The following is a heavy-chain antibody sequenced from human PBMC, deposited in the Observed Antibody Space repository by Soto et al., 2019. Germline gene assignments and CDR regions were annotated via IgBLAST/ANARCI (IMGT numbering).Heavy chain of an antibody. Sequence: QVQLQQWGAGLLKPSETLSLTRAVYGGSFSGYYWSWIRQPPGKGLEWIGEINQSGSTNYNPSLKSRVTISVDTSKNQLSLKLSSVTAADPAVYYCARTYSSSWSPFDYWGQGTLVTVSS. J-gene: IGHJ4*02. V-gene: IGHV4-34*01. CDR2: INQSGST. CDR1: GGSFSGYY. CDR3: ARTYSSSWSPFDY. D-gene: IGHD6-13*01.